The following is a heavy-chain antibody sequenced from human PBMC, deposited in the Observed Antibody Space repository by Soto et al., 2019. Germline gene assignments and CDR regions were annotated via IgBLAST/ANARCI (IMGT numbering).Heavy chain of an antibody. CDR2: ISGSGGST. Sequence: EVQLLESGGGLVQPGGSLRLSCAASGFTFSSYAMSWVRQAPGKGLEWVSAISGSGGSTYYADSVKGRFTISRDNSKNTLYLQMNSLRAEDTAVYYCASNTDKRVVGAMLSYWGQGTLVIVSS. CDR3: ASNTDKRVVGAMLSY. V-gene: IGHV3-23*01. D-gene: IGHD1-26*01. J-gene: IGHJ4*02. CDR1: GFTFSSYA.